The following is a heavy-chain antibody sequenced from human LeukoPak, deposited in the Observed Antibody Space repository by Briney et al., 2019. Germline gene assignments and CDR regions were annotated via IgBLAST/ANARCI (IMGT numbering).Heavy chain of an antibody. Sequence: GGSLRLSCAGSGFTFSSYEMNWVRQAPGKGLEWVSYISSGGRIKYYADSVKGRFTISRDNAKNSLYLQMNSLRAEDTAVYYCARDEPGIAVDVGVYWGQGTLVTVSS. CDR1: GFTFSSYE. J-gene: IGHJ4*02. CDR2: ISSGGRIK. CDR3: ARDEPGIAVDVGVY. D-gene: IGHD6-19*01. V-gene: IGHV3-48*03.